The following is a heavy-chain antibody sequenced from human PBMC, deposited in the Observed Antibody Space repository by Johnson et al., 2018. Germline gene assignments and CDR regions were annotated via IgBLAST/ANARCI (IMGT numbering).Heavy chain of an antibody. J-gene: IGHJ6*03. Sequence: VQLLESGGGLVKXGGSXRLXCAASGFTFSAYRMSWVRQAPGKGLEWVSSISTTSHYIYYVDSVKGRFTISRDNPRDSLYLQMDNLRAEETAVYYCARRNDGYDFGYYLDVWGKGTTVTVSS. V-gene: IGHV3-21*01. CDR1: GFTFSAYR. CDR2: ISTTSHYI. CDR3: ARRNDGYDFGYYLDV. D-gene: IGHD5-12*01.